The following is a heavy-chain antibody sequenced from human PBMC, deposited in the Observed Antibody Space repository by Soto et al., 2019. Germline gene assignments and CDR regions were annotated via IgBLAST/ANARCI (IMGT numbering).Heavy chain of an antibody. Sequence: GGSLRLACAASGFTFSSYGIHGVRQAPGKGLVWVSRINSDGSSTSYADSVKGRFTISRDNAKNTLYLQMNSLRAEDTAVYYCARDPGLGGTLHAYWGQGTLVTVSS. J-gene: IGHJ4*02. CDR1: GFTFSSYG. CDR2: INSDGSST. D-gene: IGHD1-26*01. CDR3: ARDPGLGGTLHAY. V-gene: IGHV3-74*01.